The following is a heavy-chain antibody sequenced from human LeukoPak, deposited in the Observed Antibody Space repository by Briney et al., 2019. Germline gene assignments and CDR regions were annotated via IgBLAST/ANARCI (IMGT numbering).Heavy chain of an antibody. Sequence: GGSLRLSCAASGFTFSSYAMSWVRQAPGKGLEWVSVIYSGGSTYYADSVKGRFTISRDNAKNSLYLQMNSLRAEDTAVYYCARVGTIFGVVIPFDYWGQGTLVTVSS. CDR3: ARVGTIFGVVIPFDY. D-gene: IGHD3-3*01. J-gene: IGHJ4*02. CDR2: IYSGGST. V-gene: IGHV3-66*01. CDR1: GFTFSSYA.